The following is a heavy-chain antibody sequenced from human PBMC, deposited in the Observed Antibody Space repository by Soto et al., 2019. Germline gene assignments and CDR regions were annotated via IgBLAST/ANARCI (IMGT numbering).Heavy chain of an antibody. CDR1: GGTSRGCA. D-gene: IGHD3-9*01. V-gene: IGHV4-34*01. Sequence: SETLSLTCAGYGGTSRGCAKSWIRQPPGRGLEWIGEINHSGSTNYNPSLKSRVTISVDTSKNQFSLKLSSVTAADTAVYYCARGHFGLRYFAWLLSLCRFDPWGQGTLVT. CDR2: INHSGST. CDR3: ARGHFGLRYFAWLLSLCRFDP. J-gene: IGHJ5*02.